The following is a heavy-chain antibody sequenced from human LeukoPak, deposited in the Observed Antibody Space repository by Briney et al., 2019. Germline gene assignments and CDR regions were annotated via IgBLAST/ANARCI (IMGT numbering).Heavy chain of an antibody. J-gene: IGHJ4*02. CDR2: IYYSGST. D-gene: IGHD4/OR15-4a*01. CDR1: GGSISSGGYY. V-gene: IGHV4-39*01. CDR3: ARRLTTDYYFDY. Sequence: SETLSLTCTVSGGSISSGGYYWSWIRQPPGKGLEWIGSIYYSGSTYYNPSLKSRVTISVDTSKNQFSLKLSSVTAADTAVYYCARRLTTDYYFDYWGQGTLVTVSS.